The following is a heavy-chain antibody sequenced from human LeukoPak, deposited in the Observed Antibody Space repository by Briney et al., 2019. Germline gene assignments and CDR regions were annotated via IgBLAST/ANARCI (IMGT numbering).Heavy chain of an antibody. CDR1: GFMFSSYW. CDR3: ARDERGGYYVD. D-gene: IGHD3-22*01. CDR2: IKDDGNMK. V-gene: IGHV3-7*01. Sequence: GGSLRLSCAASGFMFSSYWMSWVRQAPGRGLEWVANIKDDGNMKQYADSVRGRFTISRDNTKSSLYLQMSSLRAEDSAVYYSARDERGGYYVDWGQGTLVTVSS. J-gene: IGHJ4*02.